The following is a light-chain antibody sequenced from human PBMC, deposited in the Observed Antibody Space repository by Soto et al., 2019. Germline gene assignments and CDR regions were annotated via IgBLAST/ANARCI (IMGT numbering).Light chain of an antibody. CDR2: DAS. V-gene: IGKV1-5*01. CDR1: QGISSC. CDR3: QQYNSYQRT. J-gene: IGKJ1*01. Sequence: DIQMTQSPSTLSASVGDRVAITCRASQGISSCLAWYQQKPGKAPKLLIYDASSLESGVPSRFSGSGSGTEFTLTISSLQPDDFATYYCQQYNSYQRTFGQGTKVDIK.